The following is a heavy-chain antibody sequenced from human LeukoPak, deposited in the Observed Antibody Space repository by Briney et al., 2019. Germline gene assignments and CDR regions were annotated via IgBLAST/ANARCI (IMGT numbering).Heavy chain of an antibody. CDR2: IIPIFGTA. Sequence: ASVKVSCKASGGTFSSYAISWVRQAPGQGLEWMGGIIPIFGTANYAQKFQGRVTITTDESTSTAYMELSSLRSEDTAVYYCAKANVVVVVPAAPTTAWGQGTLVTVSS. D-gene: IGHD2-2*01. J-gene: IGHJ5*02. V-gene: IGHV1-69*05. CDR1: GGTFSSYA. CDR3: AKANVVVVVPAAPTTA.